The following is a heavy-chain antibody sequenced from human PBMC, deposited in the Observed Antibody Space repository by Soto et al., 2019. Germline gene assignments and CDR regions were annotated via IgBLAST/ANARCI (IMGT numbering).Heavy chain of an antibody. CDR1: GFTFSSYG. V-gene: IGHV3-30*18. J-gene: IGHJ6*02. Sequence: GGSLRLSCAASGFTFSSYGMHWVRQAPGKGLEWVAVISYDGSNKYYADSVKGRFTISRDNSKNTLYLQMNSLRAEDTAVYYCAKDPRFLEWLPRDGMDVWGQGTTVTVSS. CDR3: AKDPRFLEWLPRDGMDV. CDR2: ISYDGSNK. D-gene: IGHD3-3*01.